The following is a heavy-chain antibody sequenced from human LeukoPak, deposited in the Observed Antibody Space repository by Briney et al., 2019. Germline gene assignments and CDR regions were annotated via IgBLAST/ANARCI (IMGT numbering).Heavy chain of an antibody. V-gene: IGHV1-8*02. Sequence: ASVKVSCKASGYTFTSYDINWVRQATGQGLEWMGWMNPNSGNTGYAQKLQGRVTMTTDTSTSTAYMELRSLRSDDTAVYYCARDREVSGPDSNDAFDIWGQGTMVTVSS. CDR1: GYTFTSYD. J-gene: IGHJ3*02. CDR3: ARDREVSGPDSNDAFDI. D-gene: IGHD1-14*01. CDR2: MNPNSGNT.